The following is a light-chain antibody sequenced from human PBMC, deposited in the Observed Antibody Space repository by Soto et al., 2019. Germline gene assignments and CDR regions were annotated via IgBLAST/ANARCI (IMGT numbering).Light chain of an antibody. CDR1: QSVSSN. V-gene: IGKV3-15*01. J-gene: IGKJ1*01. Sequence: EIVMTQSPATLSVSPGERATLSCRASQSVSSNLAWYQQTPGQAPRLLISGSSTRATGIPARFSGSGSGTEFTLTISSLQAEDFAVYYCQQYNNWPRTFGQVTKVEIK. CDR3: QQYNNWPRT. CDR2: GSS.